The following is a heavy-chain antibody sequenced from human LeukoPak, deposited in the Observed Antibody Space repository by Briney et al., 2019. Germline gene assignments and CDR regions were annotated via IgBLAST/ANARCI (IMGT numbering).Heavy chain of an antibody. CDR1: GGSLSTHH. V-gene: IGHV4-59*11. D-gene: IGHD6-19*01. CDR3: AREAGSSGSFDY. J-gene: IGHJ4*02. Sequence: SETLSLSCVVSGGSLSTHHWSWIRQPPGKGLEWIGYIYYSGSTKYNPSLKSRVTISADTSKNQFSLKLTSVTAADTAVYYCAREAGSSGSFDYWGQGTLVTVSS. CDR2: IYYSGST.